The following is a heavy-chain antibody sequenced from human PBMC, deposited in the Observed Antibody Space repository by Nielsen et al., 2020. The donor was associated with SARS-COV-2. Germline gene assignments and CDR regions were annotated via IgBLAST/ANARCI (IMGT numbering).Heavy chain of an antibody. J-gene: IGHJ4*02. V-gene: IGHV3-53*01. D-gene: IGHD5-18*01. Sequence: GGSLRLSCAASGFSVSSHDMNWVRQAPGKGLQWVSLICSDGSTKYADSVKGRFTISRDNSRNTVYLQMNSLRPEDTAVYYCAREFALRDTAYFDYWGQGTLVTVSS. CDR3: AREFALRDTAYFDY. CDR1: GFSVSSHD. CDR2: ICSDGST.